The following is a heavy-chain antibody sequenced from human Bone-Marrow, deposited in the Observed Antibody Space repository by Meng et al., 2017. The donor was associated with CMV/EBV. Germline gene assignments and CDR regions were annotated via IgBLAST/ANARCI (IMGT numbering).Heavy chain of an antibody. D-gene: IGHD2-15*01. CDR3: ASCRSDLSADY. Sequence: GGSLRLSCRVSGFTFGDYPMSWVRQAPGKGLEWVGFIRSKAYGGTTEYAASVKGRFTISRDDSKSIAYLQMNSLKTEDTAVYYCASCRSDLSADYWGQGTLVTGSS. J-gene: IGHJ4*02. CDR1: GFTFGDYP. CDR2: IRSKAYGGTT. V-gene: IGHV3-49*04.